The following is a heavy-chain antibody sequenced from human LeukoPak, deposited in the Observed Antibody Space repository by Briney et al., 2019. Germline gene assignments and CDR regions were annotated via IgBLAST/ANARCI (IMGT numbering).Heavy chain of an antibody. Sequence: SVKVSCKASGGTFSSYAISWVRQAPGQGLEWMGGIIPIFGTANYAQKFQGRVTITADESTSTAYMELSSLRSEDTAVYYCARARETAAAGTLSWFDPWGQGTLVTVSS. CDR2: IIPIFGTA. CDR1: GGTFSSYA. D-gene: IGHD6-13*01. CDR3: ARARETAAAGTLSWFDP. J-gene: IGHJ5*02. V-gene: IGHV1-69*13.